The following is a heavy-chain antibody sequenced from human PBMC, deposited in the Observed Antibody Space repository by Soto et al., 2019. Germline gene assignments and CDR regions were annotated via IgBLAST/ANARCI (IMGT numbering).Heavy chain of an antibody. CDR3: ARDLAPGVSSVGY. V-gene: IGHV4-31*03. CDR2: IYYSGST. Sequence: SETLSLTCTVSGGSISSGGYYWSWIRQHPGKGLEWIGYIYYSGSTYYNPSLKSRVTISVDTSKNQFSLKLSSVTAADTAVYYCARDLAPGVSSVGYWGQGTLVTVSS. J-gene: IGHJ4*02. D-gene: IGHD2-15*01. CDR1: GGSISSGGYY.